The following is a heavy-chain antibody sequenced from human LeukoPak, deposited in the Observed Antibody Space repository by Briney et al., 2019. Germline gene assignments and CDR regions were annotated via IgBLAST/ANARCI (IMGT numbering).Heavy chain of an antibody. J-gene: IGHJ6*02. D-gene: IGHD3/OR15-3a*01. CDR2: ISGSGATT. CDR1: GFVFSSYA. Sequence: PGGSLRLSCAASGFVFSSYAMSWVRQAPGKGLEWVSDISGSGATTSFADSVKGRFTISRDNSKNTLYLQMNNLRAEDTAVYYCAKVRGLYYYYGMDVWGQGTTVIVSS. CDR3: AKVRGLYYYYGMDV. V-gene: IGHV3-23*01.